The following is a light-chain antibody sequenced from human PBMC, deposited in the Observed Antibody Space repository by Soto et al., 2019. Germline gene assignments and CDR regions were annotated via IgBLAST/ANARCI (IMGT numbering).Light chain of an antibody. V-gene: IGKV3-15*01. CDR1: QSLNNN. Sequence: VMTMSKVTLSVSPGERATLSCRASQSLNNNLAWYQQKPGQAPRLLIYGASTRATGIPARFSGSGSGTEFTLTISSLQSEDFAVYYCQQYNKWPPITFGQGTLLEIK. CDR2: GAS. J-gene: IGKJ5*01. CDR3: QQYNKWPPIT.